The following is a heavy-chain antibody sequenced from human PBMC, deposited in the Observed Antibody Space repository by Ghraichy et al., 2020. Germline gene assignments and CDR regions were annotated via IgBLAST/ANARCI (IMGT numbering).Heavy chain of an antibody. CDR1: GGSISSYY. J-gene: IGHJ4*02. CDR3: ARRGRWLQDEFDF. D-gene: IGHD5-24*01. V-gene: IGHV4-59*01. CDR2: IYYSGST. Sequence: SQTISLTFTVSGGSISSYYWSWLRQPPGKGLEWIGYIYYSGSTNYNPSLKSRVSISVDTSKKQFFLRLSSVTAADTAVYYCARRGRWLQDEFDFWGQGTLVTVSS.